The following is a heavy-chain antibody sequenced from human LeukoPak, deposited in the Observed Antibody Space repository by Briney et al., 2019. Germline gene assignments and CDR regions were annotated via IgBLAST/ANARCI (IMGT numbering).Heavy chain of an antibody. CDR2: IGIGSGNT. CDR3: ARDHNYAFDN. D-gene: IGHD1-1*01. V-gene: IGHV3-48*01. J-gene: IGHJ4*02. Sequence: GGSLRLSCTASGFPFIEYSMNWVRQAPGKGLEWISYIGIGSGNTKYADSVRGRFTISTDKAKNSLYLQMNSPRVEDTAVYYCARDHNYAFDNWGQGTLVSVAS. CDR1: GFPFIEYS.